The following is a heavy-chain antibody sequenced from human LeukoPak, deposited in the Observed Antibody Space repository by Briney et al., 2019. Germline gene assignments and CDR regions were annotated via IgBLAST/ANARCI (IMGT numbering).Heavy chain of an antibody. D-gene: IGHD2-2*01. J-gene: IGHJ4*02. V-gene: IGHV3-21*01. CDR2: ISSSSSYI. Sequence: GGSLRLSCAASGFTFSSYSMNWVRQAPGKGLEWVSSISSSSSYIYYADSVKGRSTISRDNAKNSLYLQMNSLRAEDTAVYYCARASWPPLFDYWGQGTLVTVSS. CDR3: ARASWPPLFDY. CDR1: GFTFSSYS.